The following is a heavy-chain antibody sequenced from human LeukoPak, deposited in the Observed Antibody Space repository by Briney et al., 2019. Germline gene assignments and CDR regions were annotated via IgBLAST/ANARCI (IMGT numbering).Heavy chain of an antibody. D-gene: IGHD5-18*01. CDR3: AKNAGYSYGLYYFDY. J-gene: IGHJ4*03. V-gene: IGHV3-23*01. CDR2: IISSGDIT. CDR1: GFPFSSYA. Sequence: GGSLRLSCTASGFPFSSYAMSWVRLAPGKGLEWVSSIISSGDITYYPDSLKGRFTISRDNSKNTVYLQMDSLRADDSAVYYCAKNAGYSYGLYYFDYWGQGTMVTVSS.